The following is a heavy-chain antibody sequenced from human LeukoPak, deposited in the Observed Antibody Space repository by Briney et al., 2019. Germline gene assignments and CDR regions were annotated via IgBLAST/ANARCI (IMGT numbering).Heavy chain of an antibody. D-gene: IGHD5-12*01. CDR1: GGSISSGGYY. Sequence: PSETLSLTCTVSGGSISSGGYYWSWIRQHPGKGLEWIGYIYYSGSTYYNPSLKSRVAISVDTSKNQFSLKLSSVTAADTAVYYCARADIVATITGFIDYWGQGTLVTVSS. CDR3: ARADIVATITGFIDY. V-gene: IGHV4-31*03. J-gene: IGHJ4*02. CDR2: IYYSGST.